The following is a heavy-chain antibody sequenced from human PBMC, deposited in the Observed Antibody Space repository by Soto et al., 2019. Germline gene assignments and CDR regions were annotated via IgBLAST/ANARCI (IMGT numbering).Heavy chain of an antibody. CDR1: GASISSSSYY. D-gene: IGHD6-19*01. CDR2: IYYSGST. J-gene: IGHJ5*02. CDR3: ASPIGQWLVS. V-gene: IGHV4-39*02. Sequence: QLQLQESGPGLVKPSETLSLTCTVSGASISSSSYYWGWIRQPPGKGLEYIGNIYYSGSTYYNPSLKSRVIISVDTSKNHFALKLSSVTAADTAVYYCASPIGQWLVSWGQGTLVTVSS.